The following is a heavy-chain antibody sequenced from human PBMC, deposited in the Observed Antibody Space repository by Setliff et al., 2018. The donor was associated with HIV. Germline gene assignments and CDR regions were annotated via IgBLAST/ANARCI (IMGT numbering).Heavy chain of an antibody. Sequence: ASVKVSCKASATFTNVDIHWLRRATGQGLEWMGWMNPNSGVSGYGQKFQGRVTMTRDTSISTAYMELSSLTSEDTAVYYCARGKGVGGAIITGGLDVWGKGTTVTVSS. J-gene: IGHJ6*04. V-gene: IGHV1-8*01. CDR2: MNPNSGVS. CDR3: ARGKGVGGAIITGGLDV. CDR1: ATFTNVD. D-gene: IGHD3-10*01.